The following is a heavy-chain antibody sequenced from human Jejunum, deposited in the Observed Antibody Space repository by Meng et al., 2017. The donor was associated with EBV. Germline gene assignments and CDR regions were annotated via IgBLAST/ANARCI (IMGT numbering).Heavy chain of an antibody. D-gene: IGHD4-23*01. CDR3: AHIEGGGNSGFLDY. V-gene: IGHV2-5*02. J-gene: IGHJ4*02. Sequence: ITSMESSPTLVKTTQTLTLTCTLSGFSLSTSGVGVGWIRQPPGKALEWLAVIYWGDDKRYSPSLKSRLTITKDTSKNQVVLTMTNMDPVDTATYYCAHIEGGGNSGFLDYWGQGTLVTVSS. CDR1: GFSLSTSGVG. CDR2: IYWGDDK.